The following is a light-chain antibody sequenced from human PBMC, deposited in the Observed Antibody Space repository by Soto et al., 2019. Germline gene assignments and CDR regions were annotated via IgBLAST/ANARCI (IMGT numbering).Light chain of an antibody. J-gene: IGLJ7*01. V-gene: IGLV3-21*04. Sequence: SYELTQPPSVSVAPGRTAIITCGGSKVGSKSVHWYQQKPGQAPVLVIYYDVDRPSGIPERFSGSNSGDTATLTIASVEAGDEADYYGQVWDGSTHHLVFGGGTQLTVL. CDR1: KVGSKS. CDR3: QVWDGSTHHLV. CDR2: YDV.